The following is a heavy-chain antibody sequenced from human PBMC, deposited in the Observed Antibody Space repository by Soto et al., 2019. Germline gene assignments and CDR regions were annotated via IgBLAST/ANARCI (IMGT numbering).Heavy chain of an antibody. Sequence: QITLKESGPTLVKPTQTLTLTCTFSGFSLSTSGVGVGWIRQPPGKALEWLALIDWDDNERYSPSLKSRLTITKHTPKDQVVLTMTNMDPVDTATYSCAPRRLPPYYFDYWGQGTLVTVSS. CDR1: GFSLSTSGVG. CDR2: IDWDDNE. V-gene: IGHV2-5*02. CDR3: APRRLPPYYFDY. J-gene: IGHJ4*02.